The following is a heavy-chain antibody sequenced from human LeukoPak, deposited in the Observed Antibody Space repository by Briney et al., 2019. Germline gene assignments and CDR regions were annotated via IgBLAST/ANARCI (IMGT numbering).Heavy chain of an antibody. Sequence: PSETLSLTCSVSGASFSSGSYYWGWIRQPPGKGLEWIGSIYYTGSTYYNPSLKSRVTISVDTSKRQFSLRLTSVTAADTAVYYCARGYCSGGSCYYFDLWGRGTLVTVSS. V-gene: IGHV4-39*01. J-gene: IGHJ2*01. CDR1: GASFSSGSYY. CDR3: ARGYCSGGSCYYFDL. CDR2: IYYTGST. D-gene: IGHD2-15*01.